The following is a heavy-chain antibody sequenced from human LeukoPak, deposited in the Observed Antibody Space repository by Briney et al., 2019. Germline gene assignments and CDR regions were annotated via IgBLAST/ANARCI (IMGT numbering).Heavy chain of an antibody. J-gene: IGHJ4*02. Sequence: SETLSLTCIVSGGSISSYYWSWIRQSPGKGLEWIGYIHYSRSANYNPSLKSRVSISVDTSKKQFSLKLNSVTAADTAVYYCATVDSYGSRLDYWGQGTLVTVSS. CDR3: ATVDSYGSRLDY. CDR1: GGSISSYY. V-gene: IGHV4-59*01. D-gene: IGHD5-18*01. CDR2: IHYSRSA.